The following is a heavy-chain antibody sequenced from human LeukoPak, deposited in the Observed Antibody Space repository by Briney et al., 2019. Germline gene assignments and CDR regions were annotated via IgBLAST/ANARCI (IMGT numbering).Heavy chain of an antibody. Sequence: ASVNVSCKASGYSFTSDGFTWGRRAPGQGVEWMGWVSAYDGSTNYAQTIRGRVTMTTDAYKNTVYMELRSLRFDDTAVYYCARGGRDGMDVWGQGTTVTVSS. V-gene: IGHV1-18*01. CDR1: GYSFTSDG. J-gene: IGHJ6*02. CDR3: ARGGRDGMDV. CDR2: VSAYDGST. D-gene: IGHD3-10*01.